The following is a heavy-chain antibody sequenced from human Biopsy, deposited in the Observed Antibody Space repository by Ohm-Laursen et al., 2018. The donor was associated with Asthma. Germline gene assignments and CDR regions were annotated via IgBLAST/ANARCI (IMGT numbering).Heavy chain of an antibody. CDR3: GRDYPLVD. D-gene: IGHD2-15*01. J-gene: IGHJ4*02. Sequence: SLRLSCTASGFSVSSNYMSWVRQAPGTGLEWVSVIYSGGSTYYADSVKGRFTISRDNSKNTLDLQMNSMRAEDTAVYYCGRDYPLVDWGQGTLVTVSS. V-gene: IGHV3-53*01. CDR2: IYSGGST. CDR1: GFSVSSNY.